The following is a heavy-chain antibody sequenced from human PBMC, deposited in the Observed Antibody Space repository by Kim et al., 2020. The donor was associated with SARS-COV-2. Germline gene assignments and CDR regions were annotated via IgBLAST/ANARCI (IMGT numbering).Heavy chain of an antibody. J-gene: IGHJ6*04. Sequence: GGSLRLSCAASGFTFSTYGMHWVRQAPGKGLEWVAVISYDGSNKYYADSVKGRFTISRDNSKNTLYLELNSLRAEDTAVYYCATDACSAALPWGFHGVDVWSEGSTVPFSS. CDR2: ISYDGSNK. V-gene: IGHV3-30*03. CDR1: GFTFSTYG. D-gene: IGHD2-2*01. CDR3: ATDACSAALPWGFHGVDV.